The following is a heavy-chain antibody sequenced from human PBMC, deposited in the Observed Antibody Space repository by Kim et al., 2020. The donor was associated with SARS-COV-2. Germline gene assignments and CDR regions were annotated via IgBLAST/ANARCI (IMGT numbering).Heavy chain of an antibody. V-gene: IGHV7-4-1*02. J-gene: IGHJ4*02. CDR1: GYPFTRSA. CDR2: INTKTGKA. Sequence: ASVKVSCKTSGYPFTRSALHRVRQAPGQGLELMGWINTKTGKATYAQGFSGRFVFSLDTSVSTAYMQISGLKAEDTAVYFCAKDSGRDYYFDYWGQGTLVTVSS. CDR3: AKDSGRDYYFDY. D-gene: IGHD3-10*01.